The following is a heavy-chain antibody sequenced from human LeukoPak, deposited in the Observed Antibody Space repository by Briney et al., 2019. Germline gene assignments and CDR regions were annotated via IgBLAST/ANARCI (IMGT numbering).Heavy chain of an antibody. CDR3: ARELHRNWGSAFDI. D-gene: IGHD7-27*01. J-gene: IGHJ3*02. CDR1: GHTFTSYD. Sequence: ASVKVSCKASGHTFTSYDINWVRQATGQGLEWMGWMNPNSGNTGYAQKFRGRVTMTRNTSISTAYMELSSLRSEDTAVYYCARELHRNWGSAFDIWGQGTMVTVSS. CDR2: MNPNSGNT. V-gene: IGHV1-8*01.